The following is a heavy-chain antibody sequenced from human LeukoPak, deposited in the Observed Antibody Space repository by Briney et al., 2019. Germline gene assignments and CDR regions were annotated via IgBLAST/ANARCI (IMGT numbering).Heavy chain of an antibody. J-gene: IGHJ4*02. Sequence: GESLKISCKGSGYSFTNYWISWVRQMPGKGLEWMGRIDPSDSYTNYSPSLQGHVTISADKSISTVYLQWSSLKASDTAMYYCARLGSSAGPRDYGGQGPLVTVSS. CDR3: ARLGSSAGPRDY. CDR2: IDPSDSYT. D-gene: IGHD6-6*01. CDR1: GYSFTNYW. V-gene: IGHV5-10-1*01.